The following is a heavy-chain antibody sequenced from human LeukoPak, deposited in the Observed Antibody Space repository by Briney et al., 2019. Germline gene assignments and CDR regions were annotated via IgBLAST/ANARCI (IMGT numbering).Heavy chain of an antibody. Sequence: ASVKISCKASGYTFNAFFIHWVRQAPGQGLEWLGWINPHSGDTTYAQNFQGRVTMTRDTSISTIYMEVTSLISDDTAIYYCARAYANYGDYWGQGTLVTVSS. CDR2: INPHSGDT. D-gene: IGHD3-10*01. V-gene: IGHV1-2*02. J-gene: IGHJ4*02. CDR3: ARAYANYGDY. CDR1: GYTFNAFF.